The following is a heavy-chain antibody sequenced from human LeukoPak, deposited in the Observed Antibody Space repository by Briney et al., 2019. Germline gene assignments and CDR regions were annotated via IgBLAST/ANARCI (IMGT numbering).Heavy chain of an antibody. CDR2: ISWNSGSI. CDR3: AKDTESYDSSGYFDY. Sequence: PGGSLRLSCAASGFTFDDYAMHWVRQAPGKGLEWVSGISWNSGSIGYADSVKGRFTISRDNAKNSLYLQMNSLRAEDTALYYCAKDTESYDSSGYFDYWGQGTPVTVSS. J-gene: IGHJ4*02. CDR1: GFTFDDYA. V-gene: IGHV3-9*01. D-gene: IGHD3-22*01.